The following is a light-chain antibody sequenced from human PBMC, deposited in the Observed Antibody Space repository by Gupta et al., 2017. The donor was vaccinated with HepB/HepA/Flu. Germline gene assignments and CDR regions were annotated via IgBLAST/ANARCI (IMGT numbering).Light chain of an antibody. V-gene: IGKV1-17*01. CDR1: QGIRDD. CDR2: GAS. Sequence: DIQMTQSPSSLSASVGDRVTITCRASQGIRDDLGWFQQKPGKAPKRLIYGASALESGVPSRFSGSGSGTEFTLTISSLQPEDFASYFCLEQNSYAWTFGQGTKVEIK. J-gene: IGKJ1*01. CDR3: LEQNSYAWT.